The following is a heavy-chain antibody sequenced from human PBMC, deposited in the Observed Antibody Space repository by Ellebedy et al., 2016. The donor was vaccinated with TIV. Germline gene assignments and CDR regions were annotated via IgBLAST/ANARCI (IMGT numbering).Heavy chain of an antibody. CDR2: ISAYNGNT. CDR1: GYTFTSYG. J-gene: IGHJ4*02. Sequence: ASVKVSXXASGYTFTSYGISWVRQAPGQGLEWMGWISAYNGNTNYAQKLQGRVTMATDTSTSTAYMELRSLRSDDTAVYYCARRGSYYAPPDYWGQGTLVTVSS. D-gene: IGHD3-10*01. V-gene: IGHV1-18*01. CDR3: ARRGSYYAPPDY.